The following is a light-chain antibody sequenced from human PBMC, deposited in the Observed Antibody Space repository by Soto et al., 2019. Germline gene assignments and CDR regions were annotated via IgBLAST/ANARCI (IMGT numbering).Light chain of an antibody. V-gene: IGLV2-14*01. J-gene: IGLJ1*01. CDR3: SSYSISTAYL. CDR2: EVS. CDR1: SSDVGGYNY. Sequence: QSVLTQPASVSGSPGQSITISCTGTSSDVGGYNYVSWYQQHPGKAPKLMIYEVSNRPSGVSNRFSGSKSGNTASLTISGLQAEDEADYFCSSYSISTAYLFGNGTKVTVL.